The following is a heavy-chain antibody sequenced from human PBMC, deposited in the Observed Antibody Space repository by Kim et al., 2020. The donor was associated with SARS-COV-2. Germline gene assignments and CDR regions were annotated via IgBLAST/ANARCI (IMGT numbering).Heavy chain of an antibody. D-gene: IGHD3-10*01. CDR2: ISWNSGSI. Sequence: GGSLRLSCAASGFTFGDYAMHWVRQAPGKGLEWVSGISWNSGSIGYADSVKGRFTISRDNAKNSLYLQMNSLRAEDAALYYCAKDRGYGSGSYRRPLFYYGMDVWGQGTTVTVSS. CDR1: GFTFGDYA. J-gene: IGHJ6*02. CDR3: AKDRGYGSGSYRRPLFYYGMDV. V-gene: IGHV3-9*01.